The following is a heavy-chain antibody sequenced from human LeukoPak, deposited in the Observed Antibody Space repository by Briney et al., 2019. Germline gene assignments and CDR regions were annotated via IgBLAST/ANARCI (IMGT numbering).Heavy chain of an antibody. J-gene: IGHJ3*02. D-gene: IGHD3-10*01. Sequence: SETLSLTCAVYGGSFSGFYWSWIRQPPGKGLEWIGEINHSGSTNYNPSLRSRVTISLDTSRNQFSLKLNSVTAADTAVYYCAKSNGYGLVDIWGQGTMVTVSS. CDR3: AKSNGYGLVDI. CDR2: INHSGST. CDR1: GGSFSGFY. V-gene: IGHV4-34*01.